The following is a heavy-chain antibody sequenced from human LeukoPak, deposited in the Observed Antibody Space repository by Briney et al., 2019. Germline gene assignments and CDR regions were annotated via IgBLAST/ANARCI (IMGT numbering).Heavy chain of an antibody. CDR3: ATKPRGTVTFEFGV. CDR1: GYTLTELS. D-gene: IGHD4-17*01. V-gene: IGHV1-24*01. Sequence: GASVKVSCKVSGYTLTELSMHWARQAPGKGLEWMGGFDPEDGETIYAQKFQGRVTMTEDTSTDTAYMELSSLRSEDTAVYYCATKPRGTVTFEFGVWGQGTTVTVSS. CDR2: FDPEDGET. J-gene: IGHJ6*02.